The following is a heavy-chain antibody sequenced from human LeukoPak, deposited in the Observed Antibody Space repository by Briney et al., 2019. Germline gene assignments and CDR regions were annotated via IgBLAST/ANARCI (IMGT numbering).Heavy chain of an antibody. CDR3: ARDLPPPGYYYYYGMDV. CDR1: GFTFSSYS. J-gene: IGHJ6*02. V-gene: IGHV3-21*01. CDR2: ISSSSSYI. Sequence: GGSLRLSCAASGFTFSSYSMNWVRQAPGKGLEWVSSISSSSSYIYYADSVKGRFTISRGNAKNSLYLQMNSLRAEDTAVYYCARDLPPPGYYYYYGMDVWGQGTTVTVSS.